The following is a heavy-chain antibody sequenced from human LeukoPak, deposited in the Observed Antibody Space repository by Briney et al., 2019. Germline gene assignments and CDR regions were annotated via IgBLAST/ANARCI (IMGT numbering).Heavy chain of an antibody. CDR1: GYTFTSYD. CDR3: ARRRPYSIRDGGWFDP. Sequence: ASVKVSCKASGYTFTSYDINWVRQATGQGLEWMGWMNPNSGNTGYAQKFQGRVTMTRNTSISTAYVELSSLRSEDTAVYYCARRRPYSIRDGGWFDPWGQGTLVTVSS. V-gene: IGHV1-8*01. CDR2: MNPNSGNT. D-gene: IGHD6-13*01. J-gene: IGHJ5*02.